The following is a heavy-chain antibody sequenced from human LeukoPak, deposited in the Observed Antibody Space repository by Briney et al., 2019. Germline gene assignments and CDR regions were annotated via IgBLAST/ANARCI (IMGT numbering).Heavy chain of an antibody. J-gene: IGHJ3*02. CDR3: ARPYYDSSGYYYWGNAFDI. CDR1: GFTLRSYW. V-gene: IGHV3-7*02. D-gene: IGHD3-22*01. Sequence: GGSLRLSCAASGFTLRSYWMSWVRQAPGRGLEWVANIKQDGSEKYYVDSVKGRFTISRDNAKNSLDLQMNSLRAEDTAVYYCARPYYDSSGYYYWGNAFDIWGQGTMVTVSS. CDR2: IKQDGSEK.